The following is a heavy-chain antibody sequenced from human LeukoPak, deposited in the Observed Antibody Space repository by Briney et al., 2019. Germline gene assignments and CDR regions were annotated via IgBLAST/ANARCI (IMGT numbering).Heavy chain of an antibody. J-gene: IGHJ4*02. V-gene: IGHV4-34*01. CDR1: GCSFSGYY. CDR3: ARGSSGWQGGIVDY. D-gene: IGHD6-19*01. Sequence: PSETLSLTCAVYGCSFSGYYWRWLRQPPGKGLEGIGEINHSGRTNYNPSLKSRVTISVDTSKNQFSLKLSSVTAADTAVYYCARGSSGWQGGIVDYWGQGTLVTVSS. CDR2: INHSGRT.